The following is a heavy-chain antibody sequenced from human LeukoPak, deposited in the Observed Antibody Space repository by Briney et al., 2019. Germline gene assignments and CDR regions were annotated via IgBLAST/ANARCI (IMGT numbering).Heavy chain of an antibody. CDR1: GGSISSYY. V-gene: IGHV4-4*07. CDR3: ARDPSSCKGAFDV. Sequence: SSETLSLTCTVSGGSISSYYWSWIRQPAGKGLEWIGRMYSSGSTNYNPSLKSRVIMSVDTSKNQFSLKLSSVTAADTAVYYCARDPSSCKGAFDVWGQGTMVTVSS. CDR2: MYSSGST. J-gene: IGHJ3*01.